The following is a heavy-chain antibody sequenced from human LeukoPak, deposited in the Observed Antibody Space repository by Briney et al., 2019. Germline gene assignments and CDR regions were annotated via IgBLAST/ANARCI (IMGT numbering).Heavy chain of an antibody. D-gene: IGHD3-10*01. CDR1: GFTFTSSA. V-gene: IGHV1-58*02. CDR2: IVVGSGNT. CDR3: AAVLWFGELSLEGWFDP. Sequence: ASVKVSCKASGFTFTSSAMQWVRQARGQRLEWIGWIVVGSGNTNYAQKFQERVTITRDMSTSTAYMELSSLRSEDTAVYYCAAVLWFGELSLEGWFDPWGQGTLVTVSS. J-gene: IGHJ5*02.